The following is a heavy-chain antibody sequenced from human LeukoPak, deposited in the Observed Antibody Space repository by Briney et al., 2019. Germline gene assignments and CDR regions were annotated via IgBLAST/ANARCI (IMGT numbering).Heavy chain of an antibody. V-gene: IGHV1-18*04. J-gene: IGHJ4*02. CDR3: ARGPHERSGYPDD. D-gene: IGHD3-22*01. CDR2: ISPYNGNT. Sequence: ASVKVSCKASGYTFTGYYMHWVRQAPGQGLEWMGWISPYNGNTNYAQKFQGRVTLTTDTSTSTAYMELRSLRSDDTAVYYCARGPHERSGYPDDWGQGTLVTVSS. CDR1: GYTFTGYY.